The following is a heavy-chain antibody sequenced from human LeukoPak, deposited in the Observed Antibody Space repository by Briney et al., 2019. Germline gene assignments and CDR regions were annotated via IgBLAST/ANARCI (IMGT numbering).Heavy chain of an antibody. CDR3: ARRNDYCSGGSCYFDY. CDR1: GYSFTSYW. Sequence: GESLKISCKGSGYSFTSYWIGRVRQMPGKGLEWMGIIYPGDSDTRYSPSFQGQVTISADKSISTAYLQWSSLKASDTAMYYCARRNDYCSGGSCYFDYWGQGTRVTVSS. J-gene: IGHJ4*02. V-gene: IGHV5-51*01. CDR2: IYPGDSDT. D-gene: IGHD2-15*01.